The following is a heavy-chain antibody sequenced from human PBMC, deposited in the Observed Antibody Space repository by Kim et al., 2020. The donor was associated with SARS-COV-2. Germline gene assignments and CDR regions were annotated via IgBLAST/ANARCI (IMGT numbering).Heavy chain of an antibody. CDR2: ISGDGGST. Sequence: GGSLRLSCAASGFTFDDYAMHWVRQAPGKGLEWVSLISGDGGSTYYADSVKGRFTISRDNSKNSLYLQMNSLRTEDTALYYCAKDIPPYCSSTSCYSNWFDPWGQGTLVTVSS. V-gene: IGHV3-43*02. D-gene: IGHD2-2*01. J-gene: IGHJ5*02. CDR3: AKDIPPYCSSTSCYSNWFDP. CDR1: GFTFDDYA.